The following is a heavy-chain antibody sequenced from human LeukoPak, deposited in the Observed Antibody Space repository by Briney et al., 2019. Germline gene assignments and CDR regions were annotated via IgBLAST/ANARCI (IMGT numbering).Heavy chain of an antibody. CDR3: WRDHSARYYYYMDV. J-gene: IGHJ6*03. Sequence: PSETLSLTCTVSGGSISSYYWSWIRQPPGKGLEWVGYIYYSGSTNYNPSLKSRVTISVDTSKNQFSLKLSSVTAADTAVYYGWRDHSARYYYYMDVWGKGTTVTVSS. V-gene: IGHV4-59*01. D-gene: IGHD6-13*01. CDR2: IYYSGST. CDR1: GGSISSYY.